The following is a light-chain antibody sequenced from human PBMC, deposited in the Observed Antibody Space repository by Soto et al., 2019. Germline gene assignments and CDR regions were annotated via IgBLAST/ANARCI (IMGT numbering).Light chain of an antibody. CDR3: SSYASSRSLL. Sequence: QSALTQPASVSGSPGQSITISCTGTSSDVDTYNLVSWYQQHPGKAPKLMIYEDNKRPSGLSNRFSGSKSGNTASLTISGLQADDEADYYCSSYASSRSLLFGGGTKLTVL. CDR2: EDN. CDR1: SSDVDTYNL. V-gene: IGLV2-23*01. J-gene: IGLJ2*01.